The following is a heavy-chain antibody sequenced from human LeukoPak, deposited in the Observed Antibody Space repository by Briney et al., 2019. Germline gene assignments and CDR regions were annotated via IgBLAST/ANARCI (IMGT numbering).Heavy chain of an antibody. CDR2: IYYSGST. D-gene: IGHD3-3*01. CDR3: ARDEGSGYYIFDY. CDR1: GGSISSYY. V-gene: IGHV4-59*01. Sequence: SETLSPTCTVSGGSISSYYWSWIRQPPGKGLEWIGYIYYSGSTNYNPSLKSRVTISVDTSKNQFSLKLSSVTAADTAVYYCARDEGSGYYIFDYWGQGTLVTVSS. J-gene: IGHJ4*02.